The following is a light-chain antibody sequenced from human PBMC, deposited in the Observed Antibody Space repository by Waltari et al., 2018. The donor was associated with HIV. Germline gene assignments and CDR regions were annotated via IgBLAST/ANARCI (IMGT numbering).Light chain of an antibody. CDR3: SSYTSSSTWV. J-gene: IGLJ3*02. Sequence: QSALTQPASVSGSPGQSITISCTGTSSDVGGYNYVSWYQQHPGKAPKLMIYDVSNRPSGVSTRFSGSKSGNTASLTISGLQAEDEADYYCSSYTSSSTWVFGGGTKLTVL. V-gene: IGLV2-14*03. CDR1: SSDVGGYNY. CDR2: DVS.